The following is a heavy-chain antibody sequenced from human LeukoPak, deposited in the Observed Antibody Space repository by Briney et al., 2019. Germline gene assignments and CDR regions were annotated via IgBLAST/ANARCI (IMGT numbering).Heavy chain of an antibody. J-gene: IGHJ6*03. D-gene: IGHD3-16*02. V-gene: IGHV4-59*01. CDR3: ARDSLQRVATNYYYYYMDV. Sequence: SSETLSLTCTVSGGSISSYYWSWIRQPPGKGLEWIGYIYYSGSTNYNPSLKSRVTISVDTSKNQFSLKLSSVTAADTAVYYCARDSLQRVATNYYYYYMDVWGKGTTVTISS. CDR2: IYYSGST. CDR1: GGSISSYY.